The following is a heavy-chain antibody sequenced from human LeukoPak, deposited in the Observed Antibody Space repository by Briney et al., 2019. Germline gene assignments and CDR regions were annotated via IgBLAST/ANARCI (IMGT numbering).Heavy chain of an antibody. Sequence: SQTLSLTCTVSGVSISSGDYYWRWLRQPPGKGLEWIGYIYYSGSTYYNPSLKSRVTISVDTSKNQFSLKLSSVTAADTAVYYCASLGVYDFWSGFGWFDPWGQGTLVTVSS. J-gene: IGHJ5*02. D-gene: IGHD3/OR15-3a*01. V-gene: IGHV4-30-4*01. CDR1: GVSISSGDYY. CDR3: ASLGVYDFWSGFGWFDP. CDR2: IYYSGST.